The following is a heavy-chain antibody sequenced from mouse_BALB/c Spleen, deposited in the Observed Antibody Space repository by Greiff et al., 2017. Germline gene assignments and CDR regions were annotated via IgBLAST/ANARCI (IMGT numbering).Heavy chain of an antibody. J-gene: IGHJ1*01. CDR3: ARDTVVRGWYFDV. CDR1: GYSITSGYY. CDR2: ISYDGSN. V-gene: IGHV3-6*02. Sequence: EVQLQQSGPGLVKPSQSLSLTCSVTGYSITSGYYWNWIRQFPGNKLEWMGYISYDGSNNYNPSLKNRISITRDTSKNQFFLKLNSVTTEDTATYYCARDTVVRGWYFDVWGAGTTVTVSS. D-gene: IGHD1-1*01.